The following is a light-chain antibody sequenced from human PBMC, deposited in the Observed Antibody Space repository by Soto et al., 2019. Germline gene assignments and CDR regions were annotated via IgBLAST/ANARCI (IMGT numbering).Light chain of an antibody. CDR3: QQYNSYSRT. V-gene: IGKV3-15*01. CDR2: GAS. J-gene: IGKJ1*01. Sequence: EIVLTQSPATLSLSPGERATLSCRASQSVSSYLAWYQQKPGQAPRLLIYGASTRATGIPARFSGSGSGTEFTLTISSLQPDDLATYYCQQYNSYSRTFGQGTKVDIK. CDR1: QSVSSY.